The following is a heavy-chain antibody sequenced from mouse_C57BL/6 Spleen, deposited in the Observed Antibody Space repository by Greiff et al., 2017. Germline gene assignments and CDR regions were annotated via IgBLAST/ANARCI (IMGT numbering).Heavy chain of an antibody. D-gene: IGHD1-1*02. CDR1: GFTFSSYA. Sequence: EVQLVESGGGLVKPGGSLKLSCAASGFTFSSYAMSWVRQTPEQRLEWVATISAGGSYTYYPDNVKGRFTISRDNAKNNLYLQMSHLKSEDTAMYYCAREGGPSWFAYWGQGTLVTVSA. V-gene: IGHV5-4*01. CDR2: ISAGGSYT. CDR3: AREGGPSWFAY. J-gene: IGHJ3*01.